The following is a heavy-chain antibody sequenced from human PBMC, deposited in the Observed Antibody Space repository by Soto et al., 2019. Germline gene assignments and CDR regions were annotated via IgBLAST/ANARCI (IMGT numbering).Heavy chain of an antibody. CDR1: GGSVSSRNYY. J-gene: IGHJ5*02. D-gene: IGHD3-22*01. Sequence: QVQLQESGPGLVKPSETLSLTCTVSGGSVSSRNYYWSWIRQPPGKGLEWIGCLYYSGSTNYNPSLKSRITTSADASKNQFSLKLSSVTAADTAVYYCARGWLPSPNLRFDPWGQGILVTVSS. V-gene: IGHV4-61*01. CDR3: ARGWLPSPNLRFDP. CDR2: LYYSGST.